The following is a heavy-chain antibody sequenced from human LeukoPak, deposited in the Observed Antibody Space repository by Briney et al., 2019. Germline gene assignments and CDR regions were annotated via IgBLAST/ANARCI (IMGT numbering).Heavy chain of an antibody. CDR1: GYSFTSYW. D-gene: IGHD3/OR15-3a*01. CDR3: ARGDLLTGATTPFDN. Sequence: GESLKISCKGSGYSFTSYWIGWVRQMPGKGLEWMGIIYPGDSDTRYSPSFQGQVTISADKSISTAYLQWSSLKASDTAMYYCARGDLLTGATTPFDNWGQGTLVTVSS. CDR2: IYPGDSDT. J-gene: IGHJ4*02. V-gene: IGHV5-51*01.